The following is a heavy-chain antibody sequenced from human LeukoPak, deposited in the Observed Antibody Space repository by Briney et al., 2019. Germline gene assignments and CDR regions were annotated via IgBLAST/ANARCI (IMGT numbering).Heavy chain of an antibody. CDR1: GFTFSGSS. CDR3: AKAAPFFHDY. V-gene: IGHV3-23*01. J-gene: IGHJ4*02. D-gene: IGHD2/OR15-2a*01. Sequence: GGSLRLSCAASGFTFSGSSMTWVRQAPGKGPECVSSINNVGASTLYADSVKGRFTISRDNSKNTLYLEMNNLRAEDSAIYYCAKAAPFFHDYWGQGALVTVSS. CDR2: INNVGAST.